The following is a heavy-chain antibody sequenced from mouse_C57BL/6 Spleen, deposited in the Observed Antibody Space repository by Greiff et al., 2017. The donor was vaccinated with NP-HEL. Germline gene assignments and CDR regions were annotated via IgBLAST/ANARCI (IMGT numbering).Heavy chain of an antibody. CDR3: ASDYYYTWFAY. CDR2: ISSGSSTL. D-gene: IGHD2-12*01. CDR1: GFTFSDYG. J-gene: IGHJ3*01. Sequence: EVQGVESGGGLVKPGGSLKLSCAASGFTFSDYGMHWVRQAPEKGLEWVSYISSGSSTLYYADPVKGRFTISRDNAKNTLFLQMTSLRAEDTAMYYCASDYYYTWFAYWGQGTLVTVSA. V-gene: IGHV5-17*01.